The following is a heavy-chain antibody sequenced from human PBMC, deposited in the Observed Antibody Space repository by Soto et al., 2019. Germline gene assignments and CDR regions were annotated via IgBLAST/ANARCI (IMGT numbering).Heavy chain of an antibody. CDR2: IYSNVNT. CDR3: ARQYYTGSGSYHGMDV. CDR1: GDSTSSRSYY. Sequence: TSETLSLTCSISGDSTSSRSYYWGWIRQPPGKGLEWIGSIYSNVNTYYKPSLKSRLSISVDTSNNQFSLKLSSVTAADTAVYYCARQYYTGSGSYHGMDVWGQGTTVTVSS. D-gene: IGHD3-10*01. J-gene: IGHJ6*02. V-gene: IGHV4-39*01.